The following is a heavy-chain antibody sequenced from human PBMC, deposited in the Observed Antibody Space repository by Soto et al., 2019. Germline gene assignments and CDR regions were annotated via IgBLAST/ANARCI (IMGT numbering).Heavy chain of an antibody. V-gene: IGHV1-3*01. D-gene: IGHD1-26*01. CDR3: ARHLGAWPDY. Sequence: GVSVEPSWKASGDRFTSYSRYWVRQSPGQRLEWMGWINAGNGNTKYSPKFQGRVTITRDKSASTAHMELSSLSSEDTAAYYCARHLGAWPDYWAQATLVTVSS. J-gene: IGHJ4*02. CDR2: INAGNGNT. CDR1: GDRFTSYS.